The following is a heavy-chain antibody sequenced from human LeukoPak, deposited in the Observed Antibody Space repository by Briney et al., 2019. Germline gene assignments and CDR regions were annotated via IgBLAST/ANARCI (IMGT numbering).Heavy chain of an antibody. V-gene: IGHV3-9*01. CDR2: ISWNSGSI. Sequence: GGSLRLSCAASGFTFDDYAMHWVRQAPGKGLEWVSGISWNSGSIGYADSVKGRFTISRDNAKNSLYLQMNSLRAEDTALYYCAKDVQDSSSWYGMDVWGQGTTVTVSS. J-gene: IGHJ6*02. CDR3: AKDVQDSSSWYGMDV. CDR1: GFTFDDYA. D-gene: IGHD6-13*01.